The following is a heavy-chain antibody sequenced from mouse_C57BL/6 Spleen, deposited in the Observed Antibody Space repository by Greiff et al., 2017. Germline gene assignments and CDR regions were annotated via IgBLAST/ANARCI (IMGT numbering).Heavy chain of an antibody. CDR3: ARNMVTTTRDYYAMDY. Sequence: QVTLKVSGPGILQPSQTLSLTCSFSGFSLSTFGMGVGWIRQPSGKGLEWLAHIWWDDDKYYNPALKSRLTISKDTSKNQVFLKIANVDTADTATYYCARNMVTTTRDYYAMDYWGQGTSVTVSS. CDR1: GFSLSTFGMG. CDR2: IWWDDDK. D-gene: IGHD2-2*01. V-gene: IGHV8-8*01. J-gene: IGHJ4*01.